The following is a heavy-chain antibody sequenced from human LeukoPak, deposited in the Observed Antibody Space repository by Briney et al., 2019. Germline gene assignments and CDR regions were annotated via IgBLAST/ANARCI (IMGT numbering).Heavy chain of an antibody. V-gene: IGHV3-15*01. CDR1: GFTFRNVW. D-gene: IGHD3-10*01. J-gene: IGHJ5*02. CDR2: IKSKTDGGTT. Sequence: GGSLRLSCAASGFTFRNVWMSWVRQAPGKGLEWVGRIKSKTDGGTTDYAVPVRGRFTISRDDSKSTLYLQMNSLKTEDTAVYYCINGGLLWFGEDPTWGQGTLVTVSS. CDR3: INGGLLWFGEDPT.